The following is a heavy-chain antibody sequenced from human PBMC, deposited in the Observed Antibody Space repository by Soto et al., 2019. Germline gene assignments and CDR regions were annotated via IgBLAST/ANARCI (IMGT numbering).Heavy chain of an antibody. CDR3: AREWPFDYGDLNHFDY. D-gene: IGHD4-17*01. J-gene: IGHJ4*01. V-gene: IGHV1-69*01. Sequence: QVQLVQSGAEVKKPGSSVKVSCKASGCTFSSYAISWVRQAPGQGLEWMGGIIPIFGTANYAQKFQGRVTITADESTSTADMELSSLRSEDTAVYYCAREWPFDYGDLNHFDYWGHGTLVTVSS. CDR2: IIPIFGTA. CDR1: GCTFSSYA.